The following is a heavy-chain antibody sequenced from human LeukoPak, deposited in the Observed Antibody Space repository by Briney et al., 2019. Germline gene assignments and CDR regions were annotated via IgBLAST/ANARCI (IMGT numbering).Heavy chain of an antibody. CDR3: AKGLLVDPG. D-gene: IGHD2-8*01. Sequence: GGSLRLSCAASGFTFSNYAMNWVRQAPGKGLEWVSSITGSDGSTYYADSVKGRFTISRDSSKNTLYLQMNSLRAEDTAVYYCAKGLLVDPGWGQGTLVTVSS. V-gene: IGHV3-23*01. CDR2: ITGSDGST. J-gene: IGHJ4*02. CDR1: GFTFSNYA.